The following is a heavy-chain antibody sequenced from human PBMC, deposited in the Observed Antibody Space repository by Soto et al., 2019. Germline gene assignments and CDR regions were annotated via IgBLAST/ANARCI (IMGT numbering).Heavy chain of an antibody. CDR3: ARTSSGYDFLSFDH. D-gene: IGHD5-12*01. CDR1: VCSISSIIYC. V-gene: IGHV4-39*01. Sequence: SDPLSLPGSFFVCSISSIIYCWGWIRQPPGKWLEWVVIIYYSGSTYYNPSLKSRVTISVDTSKNQFSLKLRSVTAADTAVYYCARTSSGYDFLSFDHWGQGTLVTVSS. CDR2: IYYSGST. J-gene: IGHJ4*02.